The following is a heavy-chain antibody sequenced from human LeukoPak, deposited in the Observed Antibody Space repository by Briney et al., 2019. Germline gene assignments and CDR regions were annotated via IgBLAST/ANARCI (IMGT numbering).Heavy chain of an antibody. CDR1: GGSFSGYY. Sequence: SETLSLTCAVYGGSFSGYYWSWIRQPPGKGLEWIGEINHSGSTNYNPSLKSRVTISVDTSKNQFSLKLSSVTAADTAVYYCARAGGYSSSLFDYWGQGTLVTVSS. CDR3: ARAGGYSSSLFDY. D-gene: IGHD6-13*01. CDR2: INHSGST. J-gene: IGHJ4*02. V-gene: IGHV4-34*01.